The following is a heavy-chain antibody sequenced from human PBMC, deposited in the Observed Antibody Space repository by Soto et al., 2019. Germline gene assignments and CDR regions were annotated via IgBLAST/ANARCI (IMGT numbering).Heavy chain of an antibody. CDR3: ARGIYSKVGATIWFDP. CDR1: GGSSNSYY. J-gene: IGHJ5*02. D-gene: IGHD1-26*01. CDR2: IYTSGST. V-gene: IGHV4-4*07. Sequence: PSETLSLTCTVSGGSSNSYYWSWIRQPAGKGLEWIGRIYTSGSTNYNPSLKSRVTMSVDTSKNRFSLKLSSVTAADTAVYYYARGIYSKVGATIWFDPWGQGTLVTVS.